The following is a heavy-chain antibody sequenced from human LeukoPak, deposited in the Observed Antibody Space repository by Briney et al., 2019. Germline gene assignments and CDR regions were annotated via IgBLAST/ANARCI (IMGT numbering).Heavy chain of an antibody. D-gene: IGHD3-10*01. CDR2: IYYSGST. V-gene: IGHV4-59*08. Sequence: PSETLSLTCTVSGGSISSYYWSWIRQPPGKGLEWIGYIYYSGSTNYNPSLKSRVTISVDTSKNQFSLKLSSVTAADTAVYYCARRELAYYFDYWGQGTLVTVSS. J-gene: IGHJ4*02. CDR3: ARRELAYYFDY. CDR1: GGSISSYY.